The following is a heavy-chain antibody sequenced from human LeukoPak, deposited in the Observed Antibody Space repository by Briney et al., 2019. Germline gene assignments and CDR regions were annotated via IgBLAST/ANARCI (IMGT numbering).Heavy chain of an antibody. CDR1: GGSISSSSYY. CDR3: ARGTGVGDYPSVPFDY. V-gene: IGHV4-39*01. D-gene: IGHD4-17*01. J-gene: IGHJ4*02. CDR2: IYYSGST. Sequence: PSETLSLTCTVSGGSISSSSYYWGWIRQPPGKGLEWIGSIYYSGSTYYNPSLKSRVTISVDTSKNQFSLKLSSVTAADTAVYYCARGTGVGDYPSVPFDYWGQGTLVTVSS.